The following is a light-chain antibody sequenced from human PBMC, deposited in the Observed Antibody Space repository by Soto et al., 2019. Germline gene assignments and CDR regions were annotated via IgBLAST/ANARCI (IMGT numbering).Light chain of an antibody. CDR2: GNS. Sequence: QSVLTQPPSVSGAPGQTVTISCTGSSTNIGAGYDVPWYQQLPGTAPKLLIYGNSNRPSGVPDRFSGSKSGTSASLAISGLQAEDEADYYCQSYDSSLTYVFGTGTKLTVL. CDR3: QSYDSSLTYV. CDR1: STNIGAGYD. V-gene: IGLV1-40*01. J-gene: IGLJ1*01.